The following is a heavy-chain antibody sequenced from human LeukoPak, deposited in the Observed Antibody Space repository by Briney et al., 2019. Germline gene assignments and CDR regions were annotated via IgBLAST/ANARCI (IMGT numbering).Heavy chain of an antibody. V-gene: IGHV3-48*02. D-gene: IGHD6-6*01. CDR1: GFTFSSYS. CDR3: ARAGIAVRPFYFDY. CDR2: ISSSSSTI. J-gene: IGHJ4*02. Sequence: PGGSLRLSCAASGFTFSSYSMSWVRQAPGKGLEWVSYISSSSSTIFYADSVKGRFTISRDNAKNSLYLQMNSLRDEDTAVYYCARAGIAVRPFYFDYWGQGTLVTVSS.